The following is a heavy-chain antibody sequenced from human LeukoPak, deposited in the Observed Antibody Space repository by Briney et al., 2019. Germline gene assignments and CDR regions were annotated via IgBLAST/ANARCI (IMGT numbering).Heavy chain of an antibody. CDR1: GGSFSGYY. CDR2: INHSGST. CDR3: ARVIAAACRRFDP. D-gene: IGHD6-13*01. V-gene: IGHV4-34*01. J-gene: IGHJ5*02. Sequence: SETLSLTCAVYGGSFSGYYWSWIRQPPGKGLGWIGEINHSGSTNYNPSLKSRVTISVDTSKNQFSLKLSSVTAADTAVYYCARVIAAACRRFDPWGQGTLVTVSS.